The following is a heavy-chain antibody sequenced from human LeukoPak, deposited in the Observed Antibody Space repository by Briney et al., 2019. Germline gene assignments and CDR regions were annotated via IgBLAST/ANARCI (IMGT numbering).Heavy chain of an antibody. D-gene: IGHD3-10*01. Sequence: ASVKVSCKASGYSFADYYMHWVRQAPGQGLEWMGWIKPNSGGTRSAQKFQGRVTMTRDTSISTAYMELSSLRYDDTAVYYCARDLIMYGSESYFDDTFDIWGQGTKVTVSS. CDR1: GYSFADYY. J-gene: IGHJ3*02. CDR3: ARDLIMYGSESYFDDTFDI. CDR2: IKPNSGGT. V-gene: IGHV1-2*02.